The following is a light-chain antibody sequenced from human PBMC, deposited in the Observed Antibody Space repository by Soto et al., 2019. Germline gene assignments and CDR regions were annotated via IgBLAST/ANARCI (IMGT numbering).Light chain of an antibody. CDR2: GAS. CDR1: QSVSSN. J-gene: IGKJ2*01. CDR3: QQYNKWPPYT. V-gene: IGKV3-15*01. Sequence: EIVMTQSPATLSVSPGERATLSCRASQSVSSNLAWYPQKPCQAPRLLIYGASTRATGIPARFSGSGSGTEFTLTISSLQSEDFAVYYCQQYNKWPPYTFGQGTKLEIK.